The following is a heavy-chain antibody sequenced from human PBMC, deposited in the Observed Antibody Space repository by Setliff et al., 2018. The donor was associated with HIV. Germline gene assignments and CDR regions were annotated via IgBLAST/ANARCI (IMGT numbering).Heavy chain of an antibody. CDR1: GFTFSSSA. J-gene: IGHJ6*02. CDR3: AKPLTQWGVSPYHYAVDV. V-gene: IGHV3-23*01. CDR2: ISGTGVST. D-gene: IGHD1-26*01. Sequence: LRLSCAASGFTFSSSAMNWVRQAPGKGLEWVSSISGTGVSTHYADSVKGRFTISTDNFKNTLYLQMNSLRAEDTAVYYCAKPLTQWGVSPYHYAVDVWGQGTTVTVSS.